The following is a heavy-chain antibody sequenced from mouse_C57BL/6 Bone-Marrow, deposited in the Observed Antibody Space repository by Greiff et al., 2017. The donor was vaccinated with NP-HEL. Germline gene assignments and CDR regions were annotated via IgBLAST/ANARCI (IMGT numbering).Heavy chain of an antibody. V-gene: IGHV1-82*01. J-gene: IGHJ3*01. Sequence: VQLQQSGAELVKPGASVKISCKASGYAFSSYWMNWVKQRPGKGLEWIGRIYPGDGDTNYNGKFKGKATLTADKSSSTAYMQLSSLTSEDSAVYFCARDYYGSSYLAYWGQGTLVTVSA. CDR2: IYPGDGDT. CDR1: GYAFSSYW. CDR3: ARDYYGSSYLAY. D-gene: IGHD1-1*01.